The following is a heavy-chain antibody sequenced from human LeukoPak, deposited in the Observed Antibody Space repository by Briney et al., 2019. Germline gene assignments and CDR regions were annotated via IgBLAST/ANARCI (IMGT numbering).Heavy chain of an antibody. CDR2: ISSSSSYI. CDR3: ARDPRLEISGMVIDMLDY. V-gene: IGHV3-21*01. CDR1: GFTFSSHS. J-gene: IGHJ4*02. D-gene: IGHD3-3*01. Sequence: GGSLRLSCAASGFTFSSHSMNWVRQAPGKGLEWVSYISSSSSYIYYADSVKGRFAISRDNAKNSLYLQMNSLRAEDSAIYYCARDPRLEISGMVIDMLDYWGRGTLVTVSS.